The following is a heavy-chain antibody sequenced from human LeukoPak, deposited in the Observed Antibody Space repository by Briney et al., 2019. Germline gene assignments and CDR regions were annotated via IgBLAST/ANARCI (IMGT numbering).Heavy chain of an antibody. Sequence: GGSLRLSCAASGFTFSSYSMNWVRQAPGKGLEWVSYISSSSSTIYCADSVKGRFTISRDNAKNSLYLQMNSLRAEDTAVYYCASGEDYFDYWGQGTLVTVSS. CDR2: ISSSSSTI. CDR1: GFTFSSYS. D-gene: IGHD3-10*01. J-gene: IGHJ4*02. V-gene: IGHV3-48*01. CDR3: ASGEDYFDY.